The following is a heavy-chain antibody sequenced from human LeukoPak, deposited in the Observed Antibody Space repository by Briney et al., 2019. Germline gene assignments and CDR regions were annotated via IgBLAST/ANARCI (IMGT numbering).Heavy chain of an antibody. CDR1: GYTFTSYY. CDR2: INPSGGST. CDR3: ARDLLRSPIFGVVIGGIDY. Sequence: ASVKVSCKASGYTFTSYYMHWVRQAPGQGLEWMGIINPSGGSTSYAQKFQGRVTMTRDTSTSTVYMELSSLRSEDTAVYYCARDLLRSPIFGVVIGGIDYRGQGTLVTVSS. J-gene: IGHJ4*02. V-gene: IGHV1-46*01. D-gene: IGHD3-3*01.